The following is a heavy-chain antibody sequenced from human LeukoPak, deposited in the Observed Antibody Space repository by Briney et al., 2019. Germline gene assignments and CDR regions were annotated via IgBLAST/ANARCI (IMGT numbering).Heavy chain of an antibody. V-gene: IGHV1-2*02. CDR3: ARDGEYGTGSYYRGCFDY. CDR1: GYSFTAVV. Sequence: GASLNASCKASGYSFTAVVIPWGRQAAGQGRGWLGWIGPRSGETNYAYKFRGRVTMTRDTSISTAYMDLGSLGSDDTAVYYCARDGEYGTGSYYRGCFDYWGQGILVTVSS. CDR2: IGPRSGET. D-gene: IGHD3-10*01. J-gene: IGHJ4*02.